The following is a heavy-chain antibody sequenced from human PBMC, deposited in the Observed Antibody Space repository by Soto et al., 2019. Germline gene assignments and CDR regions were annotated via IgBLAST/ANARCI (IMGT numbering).Heavy chain of an antibody. V-gene: IGHV5-10-1*01. Sequence: PRESLKISCKGSGYSFTKYWIIWVRQVPGKGLEWMGRIDTSYSYSHYSPSFQGHVTISVDKPISTGYLQWSSLKASDTAMYYCARYCSSSSCSQLYGMDVWGQGTTVTVSS. D-gene: IGHD2-15*01. J-gene: IGHJ6*02. CDR1: GYSFTKYW. CDR3: ARYCSSSSCSQLYGMDV. CDR2: IDTSYSYS.